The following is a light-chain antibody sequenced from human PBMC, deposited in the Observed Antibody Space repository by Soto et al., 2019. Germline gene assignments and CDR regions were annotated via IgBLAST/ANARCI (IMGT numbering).Light chain of an antibody. V-gene: IGKV1-27*01. CDR2: AAS. Sequence: DIQMTQSPSSLSASVGDRVTITCRASQGIIDYLAWYQQKPGKAPQLLIYAASTLQSGVPSRFSGSGSGTDFTLTISSLQPDDFGTYYCQQYNSWTFGQGTKVEIK. J-gene: IGKJ1*01. CDR1: QGIIDY. CDR3: QQYNSWT.